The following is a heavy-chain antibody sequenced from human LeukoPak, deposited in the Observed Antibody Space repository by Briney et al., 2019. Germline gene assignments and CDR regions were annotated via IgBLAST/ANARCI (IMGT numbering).Heavy chain of an antibody. CDR1: GYTFTSYD. D-gene: IGHD6-13*01. CDR2: MNPNSGNT. J-gene: IGHJ4*02. V-gene: IGHV1-8*01. CDR3: ATSIAAAGSDDY. Sequence: ASVKVSCKASGYTFTSYDINWVRQATGQGLEWMGWMNPNSGNTGYALKFQGRVTMTRNTSISTAYMELSSLRSEDTAVYYCATSIAAAGSDDYWGQGTLVTVSS.